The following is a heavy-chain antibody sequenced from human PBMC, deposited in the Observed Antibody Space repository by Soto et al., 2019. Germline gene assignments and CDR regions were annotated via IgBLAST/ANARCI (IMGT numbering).Heavy chain of an antibody. CDR1: GFTFSSYA. V-gene: IGHV3-23*01. CDR3: AKDHTVVIRDAFDI. J-gene: IGHJ3*02. CDR2: ISDSGTGT. Sequence: EVQILESGGGLVQPGGSLRLSCAASGFTFSSYAMYWVRQAPGKGLAWVSGISDSGTGTYYADSVKGRFTISRDNSKNTVYLQMKSLRAEDTTVYYCAKDHTVVIRDAFDIWGQGTMVNVSS. D-gene: IGHD3-22*01.